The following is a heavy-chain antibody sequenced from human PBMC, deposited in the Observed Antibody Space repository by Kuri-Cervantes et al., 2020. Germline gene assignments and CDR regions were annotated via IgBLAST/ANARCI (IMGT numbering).Heavy chain of an antibody. CDR1: GFTFSSYG. CDR3: ARDPRLGPGSGSLWRRDFAEDGMDV. CDR2: IWCDGSNK. Sequence: GGSLRLSCAASGFTFSSYGMHWVRQAPGKGLEWVAVIWCDGSNKYYADSVKGRFTISRDNSKNTLYLQMNSLRAEDTAVYYCARDPRLGPGSGSLWRRDFAEDGMDVWGQGTTVTVSS. J-gene: IGHJ6*02. D-gene: IGHD3-10*01. V-gene: IGHV3-33*01.